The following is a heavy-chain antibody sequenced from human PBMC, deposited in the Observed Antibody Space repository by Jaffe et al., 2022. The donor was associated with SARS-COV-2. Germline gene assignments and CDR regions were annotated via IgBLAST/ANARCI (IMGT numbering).Heavy chain of an antibody. CDR1: GFTFSSYG. V-gene: IGHV3-30*18. J-gene: IGHJ6*02. D-gene: IGHD2-2*02. Sequence: QVQLVESGGGVVQPGRSLRLSCAASGFTFSSYGMHWVRQAPGKGLEWVAVISYDGSNKYYADSVKGRFTISRDNSKNTLYLQMNSLRAEDTAVYYCAKDLVVVPAAITSYGMDVWGQGTTVTVSS. CDR2: ISYDGSNK. CDR3: AKDLVVVPAAITSYGMDV.